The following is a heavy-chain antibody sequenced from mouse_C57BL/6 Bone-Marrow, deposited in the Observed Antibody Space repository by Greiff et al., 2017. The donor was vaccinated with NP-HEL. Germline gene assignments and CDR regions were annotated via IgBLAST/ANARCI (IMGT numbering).Heavy chain of an antibody. D-gene: IGHD2-2*01. CDR1: GFTFSNYR. Sequence: VMLVESGGGLVRPGNSLKLSCVTSGFTFSNYRMHWLRQPPGKRLEWIAVITVKSDNAGANYADAVKGRFAISRDDSKSSVYLEMNRLREEDTATYFCSFYYGYDGFAYWGQGTLVTVSA. J-gene: IGHJ3*01. CDR3: SFYYGYDGFAY. V-gene: IGHV13-2*01. CDR2: ITVKSDNAGA.